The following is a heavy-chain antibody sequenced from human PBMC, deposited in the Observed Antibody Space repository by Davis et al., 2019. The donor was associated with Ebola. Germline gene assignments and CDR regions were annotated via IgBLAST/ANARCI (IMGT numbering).Heavy chain of an antibody. Sequence: PSETLSLTCAVYGGSFSGYYWSWIRQPPGKGLEWIGEINHSGSTNYNPSLKSRVTISVDTSKNQFSLKLSSVTAADTAVYYCARVTTNYYYGMDVWGQGTTVTVSS. V-gene: IGHV4-34*01. D-gene: IGHD4-11*01. CDR1: GGSFSGYY. CDR3: ARVTTNYYYGMDV. J-gene: IGHJ6*02. CDR2: INHSGST.